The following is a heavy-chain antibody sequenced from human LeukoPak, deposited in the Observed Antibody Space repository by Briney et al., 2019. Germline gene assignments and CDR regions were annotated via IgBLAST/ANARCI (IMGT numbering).Heavy chain of an antibody. V-gene: IGHV3-7*03. Sequence: GGSLRLSCAASGFPFSSYSMTWVRQAPGKGLEWVANIKPDGTTKFYVDSVKGRFTISRDNALNSLYLQMNSLRAEDTAIYYCARSIPYGTTWYGRSDYWGQGTLVTVSS. CDR3: ARSIPYGTTWYGRSDY. J-gene: IGHJ4*02. D-gene: IGHD6-13*01. CDR1: GFPFSSYS. CDR2: IKPDGTTK.